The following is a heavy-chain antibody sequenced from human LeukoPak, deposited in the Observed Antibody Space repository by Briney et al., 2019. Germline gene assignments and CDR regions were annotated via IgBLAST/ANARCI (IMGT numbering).Heavy chain of an antibody. CDR2: INPNSGDT. J-gene: IGHJ3*02. Sequence: GASVKVSCKASGYTFTGYYMHWVRQAPGQGLEWMGWINPNSGDTKYAQKFQGRVTMTRDTSISTAYMEQSRLKSDDTAVYYCARGDSTGWYLIWGQGTMVIVSS. V-gene: IGHV1-2*02. D-gene: IGHD6-19*01. CDR3: ARGDSTGWYLI. CDR1: GYTFTGYY.